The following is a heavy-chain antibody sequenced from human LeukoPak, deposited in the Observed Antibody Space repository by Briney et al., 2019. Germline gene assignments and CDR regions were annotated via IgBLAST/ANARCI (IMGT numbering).Heavy chain of an antibody. J-gene: IGHJ6*03. CDR1: GYSFTTYW. CDR3: ARQSDIVVVPAAERKDYYYYMDV. V-gene: IGHV5-51*01. D-gene: IGHD2-2*01. Sequence: GEPLKISCKGSGYSFTTYWIGWVRQMPGKGLEWMGISYPGDSDITYSPSFQGQVTISADKSISTAYLQWSSPKASDTAMYYCARQSDIVVVPAAERKDYYYYMDVWGKGTTVTVSS. CDR2: SYPGDSDI.